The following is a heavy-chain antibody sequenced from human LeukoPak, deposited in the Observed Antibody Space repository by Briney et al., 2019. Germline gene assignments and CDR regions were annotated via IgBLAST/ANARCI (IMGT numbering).Heavy chain of an antibody. V-gene: IGHV4-39*01. CDR2: IYYSGST. J-gene: IGHJ4*02. CDR1: GGSISSSSYY. Sequence: SETLSLTCTVSGGSISSSSYYWGWIRQPPGKGLEWIGSIYYSGSTYYNPSLKSRVTISVDTSKNQFSLKLSSVTAADTAVYYCARGLSYSKYFDYWGQGTLVTVSS. CDR3: ARGLSYSKYFDY. D-gene: IGHD4-11*01.